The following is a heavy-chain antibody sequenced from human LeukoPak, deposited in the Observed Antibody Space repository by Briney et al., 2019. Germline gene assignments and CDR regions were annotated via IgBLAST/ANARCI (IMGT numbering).Heavy chain of an antibody. CDR3: ARSSGYCSGGSCYR. V-gene: IGHV4-39*01. Sequence: SETLSLTCTVSGGSISSSSYYWGWIRQPPGKGLEWIGSIYYSESTYYNPSLKSRVTISVDTSKSQFSLKLSSVTAADTAVYYCARSSGYCSGGSCYRWGQGTLVTVSS. D-gene: IGHD2-15*01. CDR1: GGSISSSSYY. CDR2: IYYSEST. J-gene: IGHJ5*02.